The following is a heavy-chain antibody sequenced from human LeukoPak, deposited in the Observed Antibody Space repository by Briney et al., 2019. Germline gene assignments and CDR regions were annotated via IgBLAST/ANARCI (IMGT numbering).Heavy chain of an antibody. D-gene: IGHD2-21*02. CDR1: GFTFSMYN. Sequence: GGSLRLSCAASGFTFSMYNMNWVRQTPGKGLEWVSYISSSSGHIYEADAVKGRFAISRDNAKNSLYLQMNSLRAEDTAVYYCARPAYCGGNCYYFPDYWGQGTLVTVSS. CDR2: ISSSSGHI. CDR3: ARPAYCGGNCYYFPDY. J-gene: IGHJ4*02. V-gene: IGHV3-48*01.